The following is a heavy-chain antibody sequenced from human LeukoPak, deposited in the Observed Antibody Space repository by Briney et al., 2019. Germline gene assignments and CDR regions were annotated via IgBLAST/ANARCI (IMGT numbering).Heavy chain of an antibody. V-gene: IGHV3-7*04. CDR2: IKQDGSGK. CDR3: ARFGAAALGFDI. Sequence: GGSVRLSCAASGFTSSNYWMSWVRQAPGKGLEWVANIKQDGSGKYYVDSVKGRFTISRDNAKNSLSLQMNSLRAEDTAVYYCARFGAAALGFDIWGQGTTVTVSS. J-gene: IGHJ3*02. CDR1: GFTSSNYW. D-gene: IGHD6-13*01.